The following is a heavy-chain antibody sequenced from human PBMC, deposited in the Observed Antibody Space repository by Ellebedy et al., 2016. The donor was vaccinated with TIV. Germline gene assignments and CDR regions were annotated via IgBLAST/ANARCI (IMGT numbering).Heavy chain of an antibody. CDR2: IKYDGSEK. CDR3: ARDFGHSGYDLLDY. V-gene: IGHV3-7*01. Sequence: PGGSLRLSCAASGFSFRNYWMNWVRQAPGKGLEWVATIKYDGSEKYYVDSLKGRFTISRDNAVDSLSLQMSSLRAEDTAVYYCARDFGHSGYDLLDYWGQGTLVTVSS. CDR1: GFSFRNYW. J-gene: IGHJ4*02. D-gene: IGHD5-12*01.